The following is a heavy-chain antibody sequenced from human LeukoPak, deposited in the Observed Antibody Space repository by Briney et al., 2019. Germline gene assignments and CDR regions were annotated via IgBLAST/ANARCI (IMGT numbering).Heavy chain of an antibody. Sequence: GGSLRLSCAASGFTFSSYGMHWVRQAPGKGLECVAFMRYDENNKYYADSVKGRFTISRDNSKNTLYLQMNSLRAEDTAVYYCARARSRSYYSVEYYFDYWGQGTLVTVSS. V-gene: IGHV3-30*02. J-gene: IGHJ4*02. CDR1: GFTFSSYG. CDR2: MRYDENNK. CDR3: ARARSRSYYSVEYYFDY. D-gene: IGHD3-10*01.